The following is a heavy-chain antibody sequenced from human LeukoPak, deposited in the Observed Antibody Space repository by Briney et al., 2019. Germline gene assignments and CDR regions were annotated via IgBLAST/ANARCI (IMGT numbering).Heavy chain of an antibody. J-gene: IGHJ4*02. CDR2: ISSSSSTI. CDR3: ALEAVAGLAPIDY. Sequence: PGGSLRLSCAASGFTFSTYSMIWVRQAPGKGLEWVSYISSSSSTIYYADSVKGRFTISRDNAKNSLYLQMNSLRAEDTAVYYCALEAVAGLAPIDYWGQGTLVTVSS. V-gene: IGHV3-48*04. CDR1: GFTFSTYS. D-gene: IGHD6-19*01.